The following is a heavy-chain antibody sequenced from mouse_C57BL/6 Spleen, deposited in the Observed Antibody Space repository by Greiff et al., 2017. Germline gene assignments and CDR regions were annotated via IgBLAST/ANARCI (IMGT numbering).Heavy chain of an antibody. Sequence: QVQLQQPGAELVRPGTSVKLSCKASGYTFTSYWMHWVKQRPGQGLEWIGVIDPSDSYTNYNQKFKGKATLTVDTSSSTAYMQLSSLTSEDSAVYYCARSITKGWYFDVWGTGTTVTVSS. D-gene: IGHD1-3*01. V-gene: IGHV1-59*01. CDR2: IDPSDSYT. CDR3: ARSITKGWYFDV. CDR1: GYTFTSYW. J-gene: IGHJ1*03.